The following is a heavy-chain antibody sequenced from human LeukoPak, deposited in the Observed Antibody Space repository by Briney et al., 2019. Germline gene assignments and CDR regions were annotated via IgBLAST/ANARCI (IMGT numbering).Heavy chain of an antibody. D-gene: IGHD2-15*01. CDR1: GGSISSGSYD. CDR2: IYTSGST. V-gene: IGHV4-61*02. Sequence: SETLSLTCTVSGGSISSGSYDWSWIRQPAGKGLEWIGRIYTSGSTNYNPSLKSRVTISVDTSKNQFSLKLSSVTAADTAVYYCARGRGFDPWGQGTLVTVSS. J-gene: IGHJ5*02. CDR3: ARGRGFDP.